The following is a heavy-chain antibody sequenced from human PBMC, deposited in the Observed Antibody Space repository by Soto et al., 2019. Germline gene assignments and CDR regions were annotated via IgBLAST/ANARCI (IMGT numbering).Heavy chain of an antibody. CDR3: ARGGCSSTSCYDGEFDY. CDR1: GGSISSGGYY. CDR2: IYYSGST. J-gene: IGHJ4*02. D-gene: IGHD2-2*01. V-gene: IGHV4-31*03. Sequence: SETLSLTCTVSGGSISSGGYYWSWIRQHPGKGLEWIGYIYYSGSTYYNPSLKSRVTISVDTSKNQFSLKLSSVTAADTAVYYCARGGCSSTSCYDGEFDYWGQGTLVTVSS.